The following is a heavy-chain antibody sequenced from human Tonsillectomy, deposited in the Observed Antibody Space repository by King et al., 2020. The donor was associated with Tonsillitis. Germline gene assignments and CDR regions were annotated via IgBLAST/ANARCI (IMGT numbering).Heavy chain of an antibody. D-gene: IGHD3-22*01. J-gene: IGHJ6*03. CDR3: AKPFDSSGYYYYYYMDV. Sequence: VQLVESGGGLVQPGGSLRLSCAGSGYTFSSYAMNWVRQAPGKGLEWGSFISGSGGSTHDSDSGKGRFTIARDNSKNTLYLEMNSLIAEDTAVYYCAKPFDSSGYYYYYYMDVWGKGTTVTVSS. CDR2: ISGSGGST. V-gene: IGHV3-23*04. CDR1: GYTFSSYA.